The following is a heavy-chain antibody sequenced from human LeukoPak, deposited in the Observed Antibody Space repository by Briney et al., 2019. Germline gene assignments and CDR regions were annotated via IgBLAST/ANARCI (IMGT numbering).Heavy chain of an antibody. V-gene: IGHV2-5*01. D-gene: IGHD3-10*01. CDR2: IYWNDDK. CDR3: AHRTITMVRGVLIPFDY. Sequence: SGPTLVKPAQTLMLTCTFSGFSLRTRGVGVGWIRQPPGKALEWLSLIYWNDDKRYSPSLKSRLTITKDTSKNQVVLTMTNMDPVDTATYYCAHRTITMVRGVLIPFDYWGQGTLVTVSS. J-gene: IGHJ4*02. CDR1: GFSLRTRGVG.